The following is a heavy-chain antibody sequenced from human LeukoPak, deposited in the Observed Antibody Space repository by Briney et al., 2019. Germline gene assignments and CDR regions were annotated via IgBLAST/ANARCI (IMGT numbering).Heavy chain of an antibody. V-gene: IGHV3-74*01. Sequence: PGGSLRLSCAASGFTFSSHWMHWVRQAPGKGLVWVSRIDSDGRITTYADSVKGRFTISRDNAKNSLYLQMNSLRVEDTAVYYCARAGKDTSGYYDYWGQGTLATVSS. J-gene: IGHJ4*02. D-gene: IGHD3-22*01. CDR3: ARAGKDTSGYYDY. CDR2: IDSDGRIT. CDR1: GFTFSSHW.